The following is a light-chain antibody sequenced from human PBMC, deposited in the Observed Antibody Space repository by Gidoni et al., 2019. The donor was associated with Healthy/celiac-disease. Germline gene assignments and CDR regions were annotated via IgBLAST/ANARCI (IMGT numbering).Light chain of an antibody. CDR2: DAS. J-gene: IGKJ3*01. Sequence: IVLTQSPATLSSSPGERATLSCRASQSVSSYLAWYQQKPGQAPRLLIYDASNRATGIPARFSGSGSGTDFTLTISSLEPEGFAVYYCQQRSNWPPEVTFGPGTKVDIK. CDR1: QSVSSY. CDR3: QQRSNWPPEVT. V-gene: IGKV3-11*01.